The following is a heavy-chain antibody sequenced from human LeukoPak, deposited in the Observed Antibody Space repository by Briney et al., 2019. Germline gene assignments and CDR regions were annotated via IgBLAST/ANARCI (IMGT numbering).Heavy chain of an antibody. Sequence: ASVRVSCKASGFTFTSYGISWVRQAPGQGLEWMGWISACSGKTNYAQKVQGRVTMTTDTSTSTAYMELRSLRSDDTAVYYCARGHCRGAGCYREAYQYNGMDVWGQGTTVTVSS. CDR2: ISACSGKT. J-gene: IGHJ6*02. CDR3: ARGHCRGAGCYREAYQYNGMDV. V-gene: IGHV1-18*01. D-gene: IGHD2-15*01. CDR1: GFTFTSYG.